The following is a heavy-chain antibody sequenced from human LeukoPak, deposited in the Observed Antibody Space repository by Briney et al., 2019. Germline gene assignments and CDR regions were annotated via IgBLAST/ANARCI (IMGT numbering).Heavy chain of an antibody. CDR1: GYTFTSYA. D-gene: IGHD3-22*01. V-gene: IGHV1-3*01. J-gene: IGHJ4*02. Sequence: ASVKVSCKASGYTFTSYAMHWVRQAPGQRLEWMGWINAGNGNTKYSQKFQGRVTITRDTSASTAYMELSSLRSEDTAVYYCARGGAYYYDSSGYALLGYWGQGTLVTVSS. CDR3: ARGGAYYYDSSGYALLGY. CDR2: INAGNGNT.